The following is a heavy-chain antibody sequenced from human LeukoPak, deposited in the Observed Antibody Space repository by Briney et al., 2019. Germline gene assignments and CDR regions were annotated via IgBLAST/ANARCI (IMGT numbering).Heavy chain of an antibody. D-gene: IGHD3-16*02. CDR1: GGSISSYY. Sequence: ASETLSLTCTVSGGSISSYYWSWIGQPPGKGLEWIGYIYYSGSTNYNPSLKSRVTISVDMSKNQFSLKLSSVTAADTAVYYCARYVWGSYPTFEDYWGQGTLVTVSS. CDR3: ARYVWGSYPTFEDY. CDR2: IYYSGST. J-gene: IGHJ4*02. V-gene: IGHV4-59*01.